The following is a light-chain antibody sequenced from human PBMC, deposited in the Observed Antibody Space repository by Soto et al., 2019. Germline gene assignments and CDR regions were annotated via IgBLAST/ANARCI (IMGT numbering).Light chain of an antibody. Sequence: QSVLTQPPSVSGAPGQRVTISGTGSSSNIGAGHDVHWYQQVPGTAPKLLVSGNTNRPSGVPDRFSGSNSGTSASLAITGLQAEDEADYYCQSFDSSLNGWVFGGGTKVTVL. J-gene: IGLJ3*02. CDR2: GNT. V-gene: IGLV1-40*01. CDR3: QSFDSSLNGWV. CDR1: SSNIGAGHD.